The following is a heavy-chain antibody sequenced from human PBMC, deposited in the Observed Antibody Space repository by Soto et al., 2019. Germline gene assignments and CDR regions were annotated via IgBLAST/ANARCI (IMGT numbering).Heavy chain of an antibody. CDR2: MSHDGSST. Sequence: QVQLVDSGGGVVQPGRSLRLSCTTSGFLFNTYAMHWVRQAPGKGLEWVAVMSHDGSSTYYADSVKGRFTISRDNSKKALYLQMNSLRTEDTAVYYCARPGSGYDILSGHYFFYYHAMDVWGQGTTVTVSS. J-gene: IGHJ6*02. D-gene: IGHD3-9*01. V-gene: IGHV3-30-3*01. CDR3: ARPGSGYDILSGHYFFYYHAMDV. CDR1: GFLFNTYA.